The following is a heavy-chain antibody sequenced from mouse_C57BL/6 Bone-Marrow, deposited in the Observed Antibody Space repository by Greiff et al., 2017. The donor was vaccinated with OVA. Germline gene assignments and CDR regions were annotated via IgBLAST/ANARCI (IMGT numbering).Heavy chain of an antibody. V-gene: IGHV7-3*01. D-gene: IGHD1-1*01. CDR2: IRNKANGYTT. J-gene: IGHJ1*03. CDR3: ARPYGSSHYWYFDV. Sequence: EVHLVESGGGLVQPGGSLSLSCAASGFTFTDYYMSWVRQPPGKALEWLGFIRNKANGYTTEYSASVKGRFTISRDNSHSILYLQINALRAEDSATYYCARPYGSSHYWYFDVWGTGTTVTVSS. CDR1: GFTFTDYY.